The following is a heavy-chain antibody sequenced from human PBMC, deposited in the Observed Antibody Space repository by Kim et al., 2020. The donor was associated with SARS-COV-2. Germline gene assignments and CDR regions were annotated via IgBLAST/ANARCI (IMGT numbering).Heavy chain of an antibody. Sequence: SETLSLTCTVSGGSISSYYWSLIRQPPGKGLEWIGYIYYSGSTNYNPSLKSRVTISVDTSKNQFSLKLSSVTAADTAVYYCARHWGLIADMDVWGKGTTGPAPS. V-gene: IGHV4-59*08. CDR3: ARHWGLIADMDV. CDR2: IYYSGST. J-gene: IGHJ6*03. CDR1: GGSISSYY. D-gene: IGHD3-16*01.